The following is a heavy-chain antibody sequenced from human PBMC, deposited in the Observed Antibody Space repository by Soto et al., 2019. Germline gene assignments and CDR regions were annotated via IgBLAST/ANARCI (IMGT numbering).Heavy chain of an antibody. CDR2: ISSSAVYI. CDR1: GFNFITYS. V-gene: IGHV3-21*01. Sequence: EVQLVESGGGPVRPGGSLKLSCAASGFNFITYSLSWVRQAPGKGLEWVASISSSAVYIDYAVSVKGRFTISRDNANNSLYLQMNSLRAEDTATYYCVRDGLDYYDTERLYFDNWGQGTLVTVSS. J-gene: IGHJ4*02. CDR3: VRDGLDYYDTERLYFDN. D-gene: IGHD3-22*01.